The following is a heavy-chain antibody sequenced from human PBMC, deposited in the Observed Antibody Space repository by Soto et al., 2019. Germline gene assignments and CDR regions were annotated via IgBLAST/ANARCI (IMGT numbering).Heavy chain of an antibody. Sequence: PSLTCTVSGGSISSSSYYWGWIRQPPGKGLEWIGSIYYSGSTYYNPSLKSRVTISVDTAKNQFSLKLSSVTAADTAVYYCATAGGPYYYYYYGMDVWGQGTTVTV. CDR3: ATAGGPYYYYYYGMDV. CDR2: IYYSGST. CDR1: GGSISSSSYY. J-gene: IGHJ6*02. V-gene: IGHV4-39*05. D-gene: IGHD3-16*01.